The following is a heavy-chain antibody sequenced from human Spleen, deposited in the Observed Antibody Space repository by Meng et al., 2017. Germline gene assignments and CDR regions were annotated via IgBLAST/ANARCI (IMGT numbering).Heavy chain of an antibody. J-gene: IGHJ3*02. CDR1: GYTFTRYA. Sequence: ASVKVSCKASGYTFTRYAMHWVRQAPGQRLEWMGWINAGNGNTKYSQKFQGRVTITADESTSTAYMELSSLRSEDTAVYYCARDYYDSSGYSKAEGAFDIWGQGTMVTVSS. V-gene: IGHV1-3*01. D-gene: IGHD3-22*01. CDR3: ARDYYDSSGYSKAEGAFDI. CDR2: INAGNGNT.